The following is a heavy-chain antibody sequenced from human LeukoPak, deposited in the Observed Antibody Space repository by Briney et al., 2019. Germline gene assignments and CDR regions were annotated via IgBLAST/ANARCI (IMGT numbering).Heavy chain of an antibody. J-gene: IGHJ3*02. CDR1: GFTFSSYA. CDR2: ISYDGSNK. CDR3: ARDRYSSSWDDAFDI. D-gene: IGHD6-13*01. Sequence: GRSLRLSCAVSGFTFSSYAMHWVRQAPGKGLEWVAVISYDGSNKYYADSVKGRFTISRDNSKNTLYLQMNSLRAEDTAVYYCARDRYSSSWDDAFDIWGQGTMVTVSS. V-gene: IGHV3-30*04.